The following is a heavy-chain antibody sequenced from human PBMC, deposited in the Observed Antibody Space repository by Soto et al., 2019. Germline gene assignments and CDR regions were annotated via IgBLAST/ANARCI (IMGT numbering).Heavy chain of an antibody. D-gene: IGHD3-10*01. CDR2: IIPILGIA. CDR3: ARFRGSYSMDV. Sequence: QVQLVQSGAEVKKPGSSVKVSCKASGGSFSSYTISWVRQATGQGLEWMGRIIPILGIANYAQKFQGRVTITADKSTSTAYMELSRLSSEDTAVYYRARFRGSYSMDVWGPGTTVTVSS. J-gene: IGHJ6*02. V-gene: IGHV1-69*02. CDR1: GGSFSSYT.